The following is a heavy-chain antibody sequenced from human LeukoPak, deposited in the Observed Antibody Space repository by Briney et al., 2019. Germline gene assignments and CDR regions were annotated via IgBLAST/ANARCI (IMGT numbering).Heavy chain of an antibody. CDR3: ARYSGNYRAFDI. D-gene: IGHD1-26*01. Sequence: SVEVSFKASGGPFNSHAISWVRPAPGQGLEWMGGIIPMFGTGNSAQKFQGRVTITADESTNIAYMKLCSLRSEDTAVYYCARYSGNYRAFDIWGQGTMVTVSS. V-gene: IGHV1-69*01. J-gene: IGHJ3*02. CDR1: GGPFNSHA. CDR2: IIPMFGTG.